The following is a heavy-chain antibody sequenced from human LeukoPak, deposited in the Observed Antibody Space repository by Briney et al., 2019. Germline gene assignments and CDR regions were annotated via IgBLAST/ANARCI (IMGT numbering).Heavy chain of an antibody. D-gene: IGHD3-22*01. J-gene: IGHJ3*02. CDR2: ISPNSGGT. CDR3: AKDANYDSSGYPHGFDI. V-gene: IGHV1-2*02. CDR1: GYTFTGNH. Sequence: ASVKVSCKASGYTFTGNHMHWVRQAPGQGLEWMAWISPNSGGTNYAQKFQGRVTVTTDTSISTAYMELSRLTSDDTAVYYCAKDANYDSSGYPHGFDIWGQGTMVTVSS.